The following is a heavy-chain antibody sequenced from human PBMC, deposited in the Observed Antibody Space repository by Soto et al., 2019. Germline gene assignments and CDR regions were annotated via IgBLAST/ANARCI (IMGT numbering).Heavy chain of an antibody. CDR2: IIPILNTV. D-gene: IGHD3-22*01. CDR1: GGTFSTYT. J-gene: IGHJ4*02. CDR3: ARGWRYYDSNGYYNYFDY. V-gene: IGHV1-69*08. Sequence: GASVKVSCKASGGTFSTYTISWVRQAPGQGLEWMGRIIPILNTVNYAQKFQGRVTITADKSTSTAYMELSSLRSEDTAVYHCARGWRYYDSNGYYNYFDYWGQGILVTAPQ.